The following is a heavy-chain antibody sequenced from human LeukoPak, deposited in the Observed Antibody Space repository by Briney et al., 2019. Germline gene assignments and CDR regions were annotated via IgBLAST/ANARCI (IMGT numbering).Heavy chain of an antibody. J-gene: IGHJ4*02. V-gene: IGHV1-18*01. CDR2: ISAYNGNT. Sequence: GASVKVSCKASGYTFTSYGISWVRQAPGQGLEWMGWISAYNGNTNYAQKLQGRVTMTTDTSTSTAYMELRSLRSEDTAVYYCARDRSAHWVDILTGYTFDYWGQGTLVTVSS. CDR1: GYTFTSYG. D-gene: IGHD3-9*01. CDR3: ARDRSAHWVDILTGYTFDY.